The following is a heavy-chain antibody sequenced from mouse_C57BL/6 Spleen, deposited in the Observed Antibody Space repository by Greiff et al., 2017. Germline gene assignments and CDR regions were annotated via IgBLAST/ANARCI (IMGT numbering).Heavy chain of an antibody. CDR1: GFTFSDYY. V-gene: IGHV5-16*01. CDR3: ARGDDYYAMDY. Sequence: EVHLVESEGGLVQPGSSMKLSCTASGFTFSDYYMAWVRQVPEKGLEWVANINYDGSSTYYLDSLKSRFIISRENAKNILYLQMSSLKSEDTATYYCARGDDYYAMDYWGQGTSVTVSS. J-gene: IGHJ4*01. CDR2: INYDGSST.